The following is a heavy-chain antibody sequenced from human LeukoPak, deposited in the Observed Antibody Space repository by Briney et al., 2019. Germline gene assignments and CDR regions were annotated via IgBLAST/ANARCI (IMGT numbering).Heavy chain of an antibody. V-gene: IGHV3-7*03. D-gene: IGHD1-26*01. J-gene: IGHJ4*02. CDR1: GFTFSTYW. CDR3: GGEGRWMGAFDY. CDR2: IKPDGSEG. Sequence: GGSLRLSCAASGFTFSTYWMTWVRLAPAKGLEWVANIKPDGSEGFYVDSVKGRFTISRDNAKNSLYLQMNSLRAEDTAVYYCGGEGRWMGAFDYWGQGTLVTVSS.